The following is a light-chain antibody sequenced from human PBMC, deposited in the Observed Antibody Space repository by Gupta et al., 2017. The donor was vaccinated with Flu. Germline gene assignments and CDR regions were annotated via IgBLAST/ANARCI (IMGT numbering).Light chain of an antibody. CDR3: QQHNHWPPA. V-gene: IGKV3-15*01. CDR1: QGVSVN. CDR2: AAS. Sequence: EILMTQSPATLSVSPGESATLSYRTTQGVSVNLAWYQQKLGQAPRLLIYAASTRATGVPARFSGSGSGTQFTLTITSLQSEDVAVYYCQQHNHWPPAFGGGTKVEIK. J-gene: IGKJ4*01.